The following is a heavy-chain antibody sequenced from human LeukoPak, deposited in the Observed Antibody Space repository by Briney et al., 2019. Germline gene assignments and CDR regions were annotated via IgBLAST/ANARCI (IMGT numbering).Heavy chain of an antibody. CDR2: IYNSGTA. Sequence: SETVSLTCTVASGSISSDYLSWIRQPPGKGLEWIGYIYNSGTATYNTSLKSRVTMSTDTSKNQFSLKVNSVTAADTVVYYCARLDMVRGVVTFDYWGQGTLVTVSS. V-gene: IGHV4-59*08. CDR3: ARLDMVRGVVTFDY. CDR1: SGSISSDY. J-gene: IGHJ4*02. D-gene: IGHD3-10*01.